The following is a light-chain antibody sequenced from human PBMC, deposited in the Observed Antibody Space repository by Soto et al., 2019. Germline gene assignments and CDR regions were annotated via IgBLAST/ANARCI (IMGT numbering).Light chain of an antibody. J-gene: IGKJ2*01. Sequence: EIVLTQSPGTLSLSPGERATLSCRASQSVSSDYLAWYQQKPGQAPRLLLYGASNRATGIPDRFSGSGSGNEFTLTISRLEAEDFAVYSCQQYGSSPYTFGQGTKLEI. CDR2: GAS. V-gene: IGKV3-20*01. CDR3: QQYGSSPYT. CDR1: QSVSSDY.